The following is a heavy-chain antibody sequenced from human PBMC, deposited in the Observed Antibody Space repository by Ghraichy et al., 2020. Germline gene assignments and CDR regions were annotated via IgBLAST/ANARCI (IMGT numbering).Heavy chain of an antibody. CDR1: GFTFSSYS. J-gene: IGHJ6*02. CDR2: ISSSSSYI. D-gene: IGHD3-10*01. Sequence: GGSLRLSCAASGFTFSSYSMNWVRQAPGKGLEWVSSISSSSSYIYYADSVKGRFTISRDNAKNSLYLQMNSLRAEDTAVYYCARGDVLLGGMDVWGQRTTVTVSS. V-gene: IGHV3-21*01. CDR3: ARGDVLLGGMDV.